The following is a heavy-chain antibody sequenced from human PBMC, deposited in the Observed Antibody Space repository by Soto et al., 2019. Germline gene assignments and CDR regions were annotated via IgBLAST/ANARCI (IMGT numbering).Heavy chain of an antibody. V-gene: IGHV4-59*01. D-gene: IGHD4-17*01. Sequence: QVQLQESGPGLVKPSETLSLTCTVSGGSISSYYCSWIRQPPGKGLEWIGYIYYSGSTNYNPSLKSRVTISVDTSKNQFSLKLSSVTAADTAVYYCARAAYGAHSPDYWGQGTLVTVSS. CDR2: IYYSGST. J-gene: IGHJ4*02. CDR1: GGSISSYY. CDR3: ARAAYGAHSPDY.